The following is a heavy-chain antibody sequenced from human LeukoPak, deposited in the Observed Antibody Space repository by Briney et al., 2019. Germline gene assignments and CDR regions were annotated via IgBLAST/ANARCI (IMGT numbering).Heavy chain of an antibody. Sequence: GGSLRLSCAASGFTFSSYGMHWARQAPGTGLEWVAVIWDDGSSKYYGDSVKGRFTISRDNSKNTLYLQMNSLRAEDTAVYYCAKPTRGSGSFLIDFWGQGTLVTVSS. CDR3: AKPTRGSGSFLIDF. CDR1: GFTFSSYG. J-gene: IGHJ4*02. D-gene: IGHD1-26*01. V-gene: IGHV3-33*06. CDR2: IWDDGSSK.